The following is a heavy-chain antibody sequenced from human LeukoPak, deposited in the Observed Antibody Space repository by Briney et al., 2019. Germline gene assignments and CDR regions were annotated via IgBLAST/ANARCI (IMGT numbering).Heavy chain of an antibody. J-gene: IGHJ4*02. Sequence: ALVKVSCKASGYTFTGYYMYWVRQAPGQGLEWMGWINPDSGGTNYAQKFQGRVTMTRDMSISTAYMELSRLRSDDTAVYYCARRGTAGDWEYWGQGTLVTVSS. CDR2: INPDSGGT. CDR1: GYTFTGYY. CDR3: ARRGTAGDWEY. D-gene: IGHD2-21*02. V-gene: IGHV1-2*02.